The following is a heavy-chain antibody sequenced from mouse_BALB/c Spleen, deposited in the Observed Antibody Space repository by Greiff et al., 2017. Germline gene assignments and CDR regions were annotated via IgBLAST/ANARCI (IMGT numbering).Heavy chain of an antibody. D-gene: IGHD2-3*01. CDR1: GFSLTSYG. CDR3: ARDRGDGFFAY. J-gene: IGHJ3*01. V-gene: IGHV2-9*02. Sequence: VQLVESGPGLVAPSQSLSITCTVSGFSLTSYGVHWVRQPPGKGLEWLGVIWAGGSTNYNSALMSRLSISKDNSKSQVFLKMNSLQTDDTAMYYCARDRGDGFFAYWGQGTLVTVSA. CDR2: IWAGGST.